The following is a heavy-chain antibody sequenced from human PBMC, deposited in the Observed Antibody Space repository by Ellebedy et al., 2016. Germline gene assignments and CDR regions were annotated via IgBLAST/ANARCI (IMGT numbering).Heavy chain of an antibody. V-gene: IGHV3-9*02. CDR2: ITWRSDTI. CDR1: EFTSDDFA. D-gene: IGHD3-10*01. Sequence: SLKISCAASEFTSDDFAMHWVRQAPGKGLEWVSSITWRSDTIGYADSVKGRLTISTDNANNSLYLQMDSLRTEDTAFYYCGKAISPFGWFWGQGTLVTVSS. J-gene: IGHJ4*02. CDR3: GKAISPFGWF.